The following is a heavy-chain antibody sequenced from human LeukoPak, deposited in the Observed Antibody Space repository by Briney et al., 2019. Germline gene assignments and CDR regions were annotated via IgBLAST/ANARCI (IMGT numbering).Heavy chain of an antibody. D-gene: IGHD6-13*01. CDR3: ARDRSSYGAFDY. J-gene: IGHJ4*02. Sequence: SQTLSLTCTVSGGSISSGSYYWSWIRQPAGKGLEWIGRIYTSGSTNYNPSLKSRVTISVDTSKNQFSLKLSSVTAADTAVYYCARDRSSYGAFDYWGQGTLVTVSS. CDR1: GGSISSGSYY. V-gene: IGHV4-61*02. CDR2: IYTSGST.